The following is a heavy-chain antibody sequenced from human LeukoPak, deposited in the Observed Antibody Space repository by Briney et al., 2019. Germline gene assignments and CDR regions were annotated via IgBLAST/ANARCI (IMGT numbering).Heavy chain of an antibody. V-gene: IGHV7-4-1*02. CDR1: GYIFTSYA. CDR3: ARVDLGCPFDY. Sequence: ASVKVSCKASGYIFTSYAMHWVRQAPGQRLEWMGWINTNTGNPTYAQGFTGRFVFSLDTSVSTAYLQISSLKAEDTAVYYCARVDLGCPFDYWGQGTLVTVSS. CDR2: INTNTGNP. D-gene: IGHD2-15*01. J-gene: IGHJ4*02.